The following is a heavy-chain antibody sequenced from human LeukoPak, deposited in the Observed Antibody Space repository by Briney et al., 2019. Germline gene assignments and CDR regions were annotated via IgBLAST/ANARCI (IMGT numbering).Heavy chain of an antibody. CDR2: ISRSSRTI. D-gene: IGHD1-26*01. V-gene: IGHV3-48*01. CDR3: ARDAVGANHTEYFQY. J-gene: IGHJ1*01. CDR1: GFTFSGYT. Sequence: GGSLRLSCAASGFTFSGYTMNWVRQAPGKGLEWVSSISRSSRTIYYADSVKGRFTISRDTAKNSLYLQMNSLRAEATAEYYCARDAVGANHTEYFQYWGQGTLVTVSS.